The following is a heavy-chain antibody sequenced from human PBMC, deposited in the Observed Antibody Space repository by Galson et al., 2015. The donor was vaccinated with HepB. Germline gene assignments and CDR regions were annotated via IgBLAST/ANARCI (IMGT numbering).Heavy chain of an antibody. J-gene: IGHJ4*02. Sequence: CAISGDSVSSNSAAWNWIRQSPSRGLEWLGRTYYRSKWYIDYVVSVKSRITINPDTSRNQFSLQLTSVSPEDTAVYYCARDWEGIVDSWGQGTLVTVSS. D-gene: IGHD3-16*02. V-gene: IGHV6-1*01. CDR3: ARDWEGIVDS. CDR1: GDSVSSNSAA. CDR2: TYYRSKWYI.